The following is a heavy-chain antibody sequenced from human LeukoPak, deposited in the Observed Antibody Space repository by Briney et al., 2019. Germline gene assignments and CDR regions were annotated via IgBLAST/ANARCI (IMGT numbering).Heavy chain of an antibody. J-gene: IGHJ3*02. CDR1: GGSISSSSYY. D-gene: IGHD6-6*01. CDR3: ARPTSSSGASDI. CDR2: IYYSGST. Sequence: SETLSLTCTVSGGSISSSSYYWGWIRQPPGKGLEWIGSIYYSGSTYYNPSLKSRVTISVDTSKNQFSLKLSSVTAADTAVYYCARPTSSSGASDIWGQGTMVTVSS. V-gene: IGHV4-39*01.